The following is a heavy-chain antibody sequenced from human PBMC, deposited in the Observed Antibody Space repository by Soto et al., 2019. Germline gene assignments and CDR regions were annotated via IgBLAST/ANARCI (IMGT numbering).Heavy chain of an antibody. CDR1: GYPFTELS. CDR3: ATDITYGTGREDH. V-gene: IGHV1-24*01. Sequence: QVQLVQSGAEVTKPGASVKVSCKVSGYPFTELSMHWVRQAPGKGLEWLGGYNPEEGETMSAQKFQGRLTMTEDISTDTAYMERRSGRSEDTAMYYCATDITYGTGREDHWGQGTLVTVSS. CDR2: YNPEEGET. J-gene: IGHJ4*02. D-gene: IGHD3-10*01.